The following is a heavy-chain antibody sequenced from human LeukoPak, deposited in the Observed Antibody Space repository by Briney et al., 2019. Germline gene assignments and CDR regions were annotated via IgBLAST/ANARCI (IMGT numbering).Heavy chain of an antibody. CDR3: AREPLGYCSSTSCYYFDY. D-gene: IGHD2-2*01. CDR2: INHSGST. CDR1: GGSFSGYY. V-gene: IGHV4-34*01. Sequence: SETLSLTRAVYGGSFSGYYWSWLRQPPGKGLEWIGEINHSGSTNYNPSLKSRVTISVDTSKNQFSLKLSSVTAADTAVYYCAREPLGYCSSTSCYYFDYWGQGTLVTVSS. J-gene: IGHJ4*02.